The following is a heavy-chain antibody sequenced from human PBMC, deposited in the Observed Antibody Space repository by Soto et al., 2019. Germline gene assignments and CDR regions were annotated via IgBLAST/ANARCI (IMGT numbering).Heavy chain of an antibody. J-gene: IGHJ4*02. CDR2: IYWDDDK. CDR3: AHSGIAVPFAY. Sequence: QITLKESGPPLVKPTQTLTLTCTFSGFSLSTSGVGVGWIRQPPGKALEWLALIYWDDDKRYSPSLKSRLTITKDTSKNPVVLTMPNMDPVDTATYYCAHSGIAVPFAYWVQGTLVTVSS. D-gene: IGHD6-19*01. V-gene: IGHV2-5*02. CDR1: GFSLSTSGVG.